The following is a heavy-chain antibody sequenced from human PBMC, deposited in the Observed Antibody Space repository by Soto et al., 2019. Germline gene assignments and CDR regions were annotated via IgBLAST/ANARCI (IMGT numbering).Heavy chain of an antibody. CDR2: IIPIFGTA. Sequence: QVQLVQSGAEEKKPGSSVTVSCKTSGGTFSSYAISWVRQAPGQGLEWLGGIIPIFGTANYAQKFQGRVTITADESTSTASMELSSLRSEDTAVYYCARDRDNSGSYYHYWGQGTLVTVSS. CDR3: ARDRDNSGSYYHY. J-gene: IGHJ4*02. D-gene: IGHD1-26*01. CDR1: GGTFSSYA. V-gene: IGHV1-69*01.